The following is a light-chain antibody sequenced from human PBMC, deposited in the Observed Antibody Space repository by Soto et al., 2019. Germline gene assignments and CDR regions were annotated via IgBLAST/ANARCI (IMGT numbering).Light chain of an antibody. V-gene: IGKV1-5*03. CDR2: KAS. CDR1: QSISSW. J-gene: IGKJ1*01. Sequence: DIQMAQSPSTLSASVGDRVTITCRASQSISSWLAWYQQKPGKAPKLLIYKASSLESGVPSRFSGSGSGTEFTLTISSLQPDDFATYYCQQYNSYPETFGQGTKVDIK. CDR3: QQYNSYPET.